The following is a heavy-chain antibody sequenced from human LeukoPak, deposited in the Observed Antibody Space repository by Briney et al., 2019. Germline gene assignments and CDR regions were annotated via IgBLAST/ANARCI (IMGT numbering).Heavy chain of an antibody. CDR2: IYYSGST. D-gene: IGHD3-16*01. CDR3: ARGGGSTGDAFDI. J-gene: IGHJ3*02. V-gene: IGHV4-59*08. Sequence: SETLSLTCTVSGGSISSYYWSWIRQPPGKGLEWIGYIYYSGSTNYNPSLKSRVTISVDTSKNQFSLKLSSVTAADTAVYYCARGGGSTGDAFDIWGQGTMVTVSS. CDR1: GGSISSYY.